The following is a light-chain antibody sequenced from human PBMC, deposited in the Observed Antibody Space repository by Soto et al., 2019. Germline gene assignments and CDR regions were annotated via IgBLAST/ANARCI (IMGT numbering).Light chain of an antibody. V-gene: IGKV3-20*01. CDR3: HQYASAPQT. J-gene: IGKJ1*01. Sequence: EIVLTQSPGTLSLSPGERATLSCRASQSVATNYLAWYQQEPGQAPRLLIYVASKRATGIPDRFSGSGSGTDFTLTISRLEPEDFAVYYCHQYASAPQTFGQGTKVEIK. CDR1: QSVATNY. CDR2: VAS.